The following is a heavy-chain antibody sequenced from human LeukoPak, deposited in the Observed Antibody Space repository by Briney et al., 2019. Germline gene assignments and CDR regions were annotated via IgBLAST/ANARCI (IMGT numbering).Heavy chain of an antibody. CDR3: AKGHSIYSGFGLDY. J-gene: IGHJ4*02. CDR1: GFTFSNYA. Sequence: TGGSLRLSCAASGFTFSNYAMSWVRQAPGKGLEWVSAISGRGGSTYYADSVKGRFTISRDNSKNTLYLQMNSLRAEDTAVYYCAKGHSIYSGFGLDYWGQGTLVTVSS. D-gene: IGHD5-12*01. CDR2: ISGRGGST. V-gene: IGHV3-23*01.